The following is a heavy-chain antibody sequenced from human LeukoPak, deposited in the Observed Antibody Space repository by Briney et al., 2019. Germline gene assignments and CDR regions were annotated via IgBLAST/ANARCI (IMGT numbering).Heavy chain of an antibody. D-gene: IGHD2-15*01. J-gene: IGHJ5*02. V-gene: IGHV4-39*01. CDR3: ARGATRNCSGGSCFQIKNWFDP. Sequence: SETLSLTWTVSGGSISSSSYYWGWIRRPPGKGLEWIGSIYYSGSTYYNPSLKSRVTISVDTSKNQFSLKLSSVTAADTAVYYCARGATRNCSGGSCFQIKNWFDPWGQGTLVTVSS. CDR1: GGSISSSSYY. CDR2: IYYSGST.